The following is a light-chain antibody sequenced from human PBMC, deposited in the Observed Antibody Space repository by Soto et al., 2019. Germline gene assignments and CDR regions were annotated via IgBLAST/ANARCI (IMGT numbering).Light chain of an antibody. Sequence: QSVLTQPPSVSAAPGQKVTISCSGSSSNIGNNYVSWYQQLPGTAPKLLIYDNNKRPSGIPGRFYGFKSGTSATLGITGLQTGDEADYYCGTWNSSLSAVVFGGGTKVTVL. J-gene: IGLJ2*01. CDR1: SSNIGNNY. CDR3: GTWNSSLSAVV. CDR2: DNN. V-gene: IGLV1-51*01.